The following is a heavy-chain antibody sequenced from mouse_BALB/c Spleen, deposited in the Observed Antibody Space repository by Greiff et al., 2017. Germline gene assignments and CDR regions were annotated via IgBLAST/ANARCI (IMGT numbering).Heavy chain of an antibody. CDR2: IRSKSNNYAT. CDR3: VRQGNYDYELAY. J-gene: IGHJ3*01. Sequence: EVHLVESGGGLVQPKGSLKLSCAASGFTFNTYAMNWVRQAPGKGLEWVARIRSKSNNYATYYADSVKDRFTISRDDSQSMLYLQMNNLKTEDTAMYYCVRQGNYDYELAYWGQGTLVTVSA. CDR1: GFTFNTYA. D-gene: IGHD2-4*01. V-gene: IGHV10-1*02.